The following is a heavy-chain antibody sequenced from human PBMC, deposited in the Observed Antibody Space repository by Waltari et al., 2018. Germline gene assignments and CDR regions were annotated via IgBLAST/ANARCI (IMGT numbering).Heavy chain of an antibody. Sequence: LQMQASGPGMVKPSETLSLTCTVSGDSISDARYYWGWIRQSPGKGLEGIANVYYTGKTDHNPSLEDRVTISVDTSENQFSLTLSSVTPADTAIYYCVRRGDYHIYRSGMYFFDYWGQGTRVTVSS. J-gene: IGHJ4*02. CDR2: VYYTGKT. CDR3: VRRGDYHIYRSGMYFFDY. CDR1: GDSISDARYY. D-gene: IGHD3-10*01. V-gene: IGHV4-39*01.